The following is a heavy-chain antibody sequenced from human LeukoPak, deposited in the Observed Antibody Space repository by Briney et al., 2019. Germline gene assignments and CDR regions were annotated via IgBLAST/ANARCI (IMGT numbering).Heavy chain of an antibody. D-gene: IGHD2-15*01. CDR3: AGRGSRDY. Sequence: SETLSLTCTVSRYSISSAYYWSWIRQPAGKGLEWIGRIYTSGSTNYNPSLKSRVTISVDTSKNQFSLKLSSVTAADTAVYYCAGRGSRDYWGQGTLVTVSS. CDR2: IYTSGST. V-gene: IGHV4-61*02. CDR1: RYSISSAYY. J-gene: IGHJ4*02.